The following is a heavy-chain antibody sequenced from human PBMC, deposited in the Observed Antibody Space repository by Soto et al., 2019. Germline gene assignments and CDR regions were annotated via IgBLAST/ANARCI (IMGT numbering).Heavy chain of an antibody. D-gene: IGHD6-19*01. J-gene: IGHJ3*02. CDR3: ARGRGQWLVLHDAFDI. CDR1: GGSFSGYY. V-gene: IGHV4-34*01. CDR2: INHSGST. Sequence: PSETLSLTCAVYGGSFSGYYWSWIRQPPGKGLEWIGEINHSGSTNYNPSLKSRVTISVDTSKNQFSLKLSSVTAADTAVYYCARGRGQWLVLHDAFDIWGQGTMVTVSS.